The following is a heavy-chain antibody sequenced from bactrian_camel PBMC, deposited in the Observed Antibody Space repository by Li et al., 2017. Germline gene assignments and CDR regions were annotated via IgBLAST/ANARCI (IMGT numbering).Heavy chain of an antibody. Sequence: QLVESGGGSVQAGGSLRLTCAPASMYTLRRYCMGWFRQTPGKDREDVASIDTDDHTTYADSVKGRFTISKDTAKNTLSLQMNDLKPEDTAMYYCAADEYCGGGGVGWRGQGTQVTVS. V-gene: IGHV3S6*01. J-gene: IGHJ4*01. CDR3: AADEYCGGGGVGW. CDR2: IDTDDHT. CDR1: MYTLRRYC. D-gene: IGHD1*01.